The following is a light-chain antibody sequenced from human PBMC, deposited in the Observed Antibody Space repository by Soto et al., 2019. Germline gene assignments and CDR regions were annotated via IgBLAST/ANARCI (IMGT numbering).Light chain of an antibody. V-gene: IGKV1-5*01. CDR3: QQANSYFQT. Sequence: DIRMTQSPSTLSASVGDRVTITCRASQNINTWLAWYQQKSGKAPKLLIYDASSVESGVPSRFSGSGSGTEFTLTISSLQPDDFATYYCQQANSYFQTFGQGTKVDI. CDR1: QNINTW. J-gene: IGKJ1*01. CDR2: DAS.